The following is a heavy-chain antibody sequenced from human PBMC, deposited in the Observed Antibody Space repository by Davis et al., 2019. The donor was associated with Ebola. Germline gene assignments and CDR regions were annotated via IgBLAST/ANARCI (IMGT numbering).Heavy chain of an antibody. CDR1: GFTFSSYA. Sequence: GESLKISCAASGFTFSSYAMHWVRQAPGKGLEWVAVISYDGSNKYYADSVKGRFTISRDNSKNTLYLQMNSLRAEDTAVYYCARAQYYYGSGSYYPSHFDYWGQGTLVTVSS. CDR3: ARAQYYYGSGSYYPSHFDY. D-gene: IGHD3-10*01. CDR2: ISYDGSNK. V-gene: IGHV3-30-3*01. J-gene: IGHJ4*02.